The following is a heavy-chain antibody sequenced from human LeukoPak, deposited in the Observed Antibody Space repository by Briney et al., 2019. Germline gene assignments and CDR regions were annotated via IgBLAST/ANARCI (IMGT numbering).Heavy chain of an antibody. CDR3: ARGGSSWFDY. J-gene: IGHJ4*02. CDR1: GFTVSSNY. Sequence: GGSPRLSCAASGFTVSSNYMSWVRQAPGKGLEWVSVIYSGGSTYYADSVKGRFTISRDNSKSTLYLQMNSLGAEDTAVYYCARGGSSWFDYWGQGTLVTVSS. V-gene: IGHV3-53*01. CDR2: IYSGGST. D-gene: IGHD6-13*01.